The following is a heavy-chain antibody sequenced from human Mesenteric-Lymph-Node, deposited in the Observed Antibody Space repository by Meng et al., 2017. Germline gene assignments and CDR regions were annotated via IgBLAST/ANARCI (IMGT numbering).Heavy chain of an antibody. D-gene: IGHD5-24*01. CDR2: ILYDGSNK. CDR3: ARVDVERYYYAMDV. V-gene: IGHV3-30*15. Sequence: LSLTCAASGFTFSRYSMHWVRQAPGKGLEWVAVILYDGSNKNYADSVKGRFTISRDNSKNTLYLQMSSLRGEDTAVYYCARVDVERYYYAMDVWGQGPTDTVPS. CDR1: GFTFSRYS. J-gene: IGHJ6*02.